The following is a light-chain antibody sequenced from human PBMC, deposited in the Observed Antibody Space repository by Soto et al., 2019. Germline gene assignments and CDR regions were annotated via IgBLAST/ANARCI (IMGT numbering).Light chain of an antibody. Sequence: QSALTQPASVSGAPGQSITISCTGTNSDLNYVSWHQQHPGKAPKLMIYEVSNRPSGVSNRFSGSKSGNTASLTISGLQAEDETDYYCSSSTSRTTFVFGTGTKLTVL. CDR2: EVS. J-gene: IGLJ1*01. CDR1: NSDLNY. V-gene: IGLV2-14*01. CDR3: SSSTSRTTFV.